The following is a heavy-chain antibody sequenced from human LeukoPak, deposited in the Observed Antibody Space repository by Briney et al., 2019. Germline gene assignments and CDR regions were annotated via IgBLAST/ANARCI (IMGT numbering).Heavy chain of an antibody. Sequence: ASVKVSCKASGYTFTGYYMHWVRQAPGQGLEWMGWINPNSGGTNYAQKFQGRVTMTRDTSISTAYMELSRLRSDDTAVYYCARSRVPAAHNWFVPWGQGTLVPVSS. D-gene: IGHD2-2*01. CDR2: INPNSGGT. J-gene: IGHJ5*02. CDR3: ARSRVPAAHNWFVP. CDR1: GYTFTGYY. V-gene: IGHV1-2*02.